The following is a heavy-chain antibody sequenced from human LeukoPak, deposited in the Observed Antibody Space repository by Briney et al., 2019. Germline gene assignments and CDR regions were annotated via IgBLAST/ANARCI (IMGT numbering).Heavy chain of an antibody. V-gene: IGHV1-18*01. CDR2: ISAYNGNT. Sequence: ASVKVSCKASGYTFTSYGISWVQQAPGQGLEWMGWISAYNGNTNYAQKLQGRVTMTTDTSTSTAYMELRSLRSDDTAVYYCARGGIRYCSGGSCYYYYYYMDVWGKGTTVTVSS. CDR3: ARGGIRYCSGGSCYYYYYYMDV. D-gene: IGHD2-15*01. J-gene: IGHJ6*03. CDR1: GYTFTSYG.